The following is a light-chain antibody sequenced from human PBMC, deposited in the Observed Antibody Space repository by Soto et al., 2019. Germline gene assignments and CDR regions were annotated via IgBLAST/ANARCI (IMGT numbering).Light chain of an antibody. Sequence: DIQMTQSPSTLYASVGDRVTITCRASQSISGWLAWYQQKPGKAPKLLIYKASSLESGVPSRLSGSGSGTEFTLTISSLQPDDVATYYFQPYDSLVTFGPGTKVDIK. CDR3: QPYDSLVT. CDR2: KAS. J-gene: IGKJ3*01. V-gene: IGKV1-5*03. CDR1: QSISGW.